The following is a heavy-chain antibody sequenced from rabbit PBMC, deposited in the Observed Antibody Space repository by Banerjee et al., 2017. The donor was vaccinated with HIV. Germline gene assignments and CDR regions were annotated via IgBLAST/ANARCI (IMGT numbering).Heavy chain of an antibody. Sequence: QEQLVESGGDLVKPGASLTLTCTASGFSFSSSYWICWVRQAPGKGLEWIACIYTGDGSTYYASWAKGRFTISKTSSTTVTLQMTSLTVADTATYFCTRTVGSYNYEGFDLWGQGTLVTVS. CDR2: IYTGDGST. CDR1: GFSFSSSYW. V-gene: IGHV1S45*01. D-gene: IGHD5-1*01. J-gene: IGHJ2*01. CDR3: TRTVGSYNYEGFDL.